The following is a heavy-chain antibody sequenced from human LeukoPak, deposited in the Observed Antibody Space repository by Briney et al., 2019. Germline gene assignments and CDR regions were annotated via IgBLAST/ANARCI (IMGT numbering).Heavy chain of an antibody. J-gene: IGHJ3*02. CDR1: GGSFSGYY. CDR3: ARLLRGCRDTPMVTMIVVRAKSGAFDI. Sequence: SETLSLTCAVYGGSFSGYYWSWIRQPPEKGLEWIGEINHSGSTNYNPSLKSRVTISVDTSKNQFSLKLSSVTAADTAVYYCARLLRGCRDTPMVTMIVVRAKSGAFDIWGQGTMVTVSS. D-gene: IGHD3-22*01. CDR2: INHSGST. V-gene: IGHV4-34*01.